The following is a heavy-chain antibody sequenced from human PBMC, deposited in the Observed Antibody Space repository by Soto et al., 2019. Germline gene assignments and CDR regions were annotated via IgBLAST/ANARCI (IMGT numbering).Heavy chain of an antibody. V-gene: IGHV1-18*03. CDR1: GYTFTSYG. CDR3: ARDRRYYYESSCLLDY. Sequence: QVQLVQSGAEVKKPGASVKVSCKASGYTFTSYGISWVRQAPGQGLEWMGWISAYNGNTNYAQKLQGRVTMTTDTSTITAYMELWRLRSDDMAVYYCARDRRYYYESSCLLDYWGQGTLVTVSS. D-gene: IGHD3-22*01. J-gene: IGHJ4*02. CDR2: ISAYNGNT.